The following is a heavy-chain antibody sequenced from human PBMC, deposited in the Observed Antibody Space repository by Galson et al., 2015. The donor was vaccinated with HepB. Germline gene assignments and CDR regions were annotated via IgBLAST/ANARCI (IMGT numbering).Heavy chain of an antibody. V-gene: IGHV1-46*01. CDR2: INPSGGST. CDR3: ARSTHEFRVVCMDV. CDR1: GYTFTSYG. D-gene: IGHD5/OR15-5a*01. Sequence: SVKVSCKASGYTFTSYGISWVRQAPGQGLEWMGWINPSGGSTSYAQKFQGRVTMTRDTSTSTVYMELSSLGSEDTAVYYCARSTHEFRVVCMDVWGKGTTVTVSS. J-gene: IGHJ6*03.